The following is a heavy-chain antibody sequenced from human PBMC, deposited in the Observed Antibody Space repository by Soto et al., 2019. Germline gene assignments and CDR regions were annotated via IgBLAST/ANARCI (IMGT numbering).Heavy chain of an antibody. CDR1: GFTFTNTW. D-gene: IGHD2-15*01. CDR2: IKSKTDGWTT. CDR3: TTDPSTPR. J-gene: IGHJ4*02. Sequence: EVQLVESGGGFVKAWGSLRLSCAASGFTFTNTWMNWVRQAPGKGLEWVGRIKSKTDGWTTDYAAPVKGRFTISRDDSKNTLYLPMNSLKTEDTAMYYCTTDPSTPRWGQGTLVTVSS. V-gene: IGHV3-15*07.